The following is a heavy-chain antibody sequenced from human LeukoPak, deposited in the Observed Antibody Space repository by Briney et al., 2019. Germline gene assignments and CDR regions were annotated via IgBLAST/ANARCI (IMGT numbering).Heavy chain of an antibody. V-gene: IGHV6-1*01. CDR1: GDSVSSNSVA. J-gene: IGHJ4*02. Sequence: SQTLSLTCAISGDSVSSNSVAWNWIRQSPSRGLEWLGRTYYRSRWFNDYAVSVRSRMTISPDTSKNQFSLQLNSVTPEDTAVYYCARAVAAHFDYWGQGTLVTVSS. CDR3: ARAVAAHFDY. D-gene: IGHD6-19*01. CDR2: TYYRSRWFN.